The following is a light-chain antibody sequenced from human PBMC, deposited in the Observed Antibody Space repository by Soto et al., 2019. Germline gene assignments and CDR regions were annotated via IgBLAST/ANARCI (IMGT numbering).Light chain of an antibody. V-gene: IGKV1-39*01. Sequence: DIQMTQSPSSLSASVVDRVTITCRASQSIASYLNWYQQKPGKAPDLLIYATSTLQSGVPSRFSGSGSGTDFTLTISSLQPEDFATYYCQQSYSILWTFGQGTKVDI. CDR3: QQSYSILWT. CDR2: ATS. J-gene: IGKJ1*01. CDR1: QSIASY.